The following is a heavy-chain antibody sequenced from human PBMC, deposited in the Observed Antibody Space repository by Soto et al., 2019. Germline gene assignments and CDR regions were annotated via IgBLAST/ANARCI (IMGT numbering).Heavy chain of an antibody. D-gene: IGHD3-22*01. J-gene: IGHJ6*02. CDR3: AKDSGDYDSSGYYYYYGMDV. CDR2: ISWDGGST. Sequence: GGSLRLSCAASGFTFDDYTMHWVRQAPGKGLEWVSLISWDGGSTYYADSVKGRFTISRDNSKNSLYPQMNSLRTEDTALYYCAKDSGDYDSSGYYYYYGMDVWGQGTTVTVSS. CDR1: GFTFDDYT. V-gene: IGHV3-43*01.